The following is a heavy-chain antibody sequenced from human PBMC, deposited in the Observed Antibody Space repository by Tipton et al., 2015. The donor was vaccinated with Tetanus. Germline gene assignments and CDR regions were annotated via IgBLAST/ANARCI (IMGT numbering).Heavy chain of an antibody. J-gene: IGHJ6*02. CDR2: IYYSGST. CDR3: ARDQGEYYYGMDV. CDR1: GGSISSYY. Sequence: TLSLTCTVSGGSISSYYWSWIRQPPGKGLEWIGYIYYSGSTNYNPSLKSRVTISVDTSKNQFSLKLSSVTAADTAVYYCARDQGEYYYGMDVWGQGTTVTVSS. V-gene: IGHV4-59*01.